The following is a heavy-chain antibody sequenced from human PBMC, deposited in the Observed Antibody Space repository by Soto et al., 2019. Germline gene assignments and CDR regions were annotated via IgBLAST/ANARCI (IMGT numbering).Heavy chain of an antibody. CDR2: IVVGSGNT. V-gene: IGHV1-58*01. D-gene: IGHD3-3*01. Sequence: ASVKVSCKASGFTFTSSAVQWVRQARGQRLEWIGWIVVGSGNTNYAQKFQERVTITRDMSTSTAYMELSSLRSEDTAVYYCAATFVATYDFWSGLNSWGQGTLVTVSS. J-gene: IGHJ4*02. CDR1: GFTFTSSA. CDR3: AATFVATYDFWSGLNS.